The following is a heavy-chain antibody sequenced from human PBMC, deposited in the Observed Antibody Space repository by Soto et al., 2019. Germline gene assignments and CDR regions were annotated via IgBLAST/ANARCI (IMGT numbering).Heavy chain of an antibody. D-gene: IGHD6-19*01. CDR2: ISAYNGKT. Sequence: QVQLVQSGAEVKKPGASVKVSFKTSGYPFTSYGINWVRQAPGQGPEWMGWISAYNGKTSYTQKFQGRVTMTTDTSTSTAYMELRNLRSDDTAVYYCARERLIAVTGLLHYWGQGTLVTVSS. CDR3: ARERLIAVTGLLHY. V-gene: IGHV1-18*01. CDR1: GYPFTSYG. J-gene: IGHJ4*02.